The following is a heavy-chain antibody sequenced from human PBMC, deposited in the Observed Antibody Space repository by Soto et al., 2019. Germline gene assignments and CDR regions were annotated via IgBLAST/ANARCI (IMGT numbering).Heavy chain of an antibody. V-gene: IGHV3-7*03. Sequence: GGALRLSSVASKITLRKYWMTLVRQAPGKGLEWVANIKEDGSEKYYVDSVKGRFTISRDDSEKTLYLQMDSLKTEDTAVYYCTTDGNRYDSWIGYTFDYWGQGTPVTVSS. D-gene: IGHD3-3*01. CDR1: KITLRKYW. J-gene: IGHJ4*02. CDR3: TTDGNRYDSWIGYTFDY. CDR2: IKEDGSEK.